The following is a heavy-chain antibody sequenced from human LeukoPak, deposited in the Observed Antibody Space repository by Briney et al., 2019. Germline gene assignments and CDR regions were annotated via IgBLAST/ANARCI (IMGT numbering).Heavy chain of an antibody. V-gene: IGHV1-69*01. D-gene: IGHD2-15*01. CDR3: ARAADCSGGSCYLNWFDP. CDR2: IIPIFGTA. Sequence: SVNVSCKASGGTFSSYAISWVRQAPGQGLEWMGGIIPIFGTANYAQKFQGRVTITADESTSTAYMELSSLRSEDTAVYYCARAADCSGGSCYLNWFDPWGQGTLVTVSS. J-gene: IGHJ5*02. CDR1: GGTFSSYA.